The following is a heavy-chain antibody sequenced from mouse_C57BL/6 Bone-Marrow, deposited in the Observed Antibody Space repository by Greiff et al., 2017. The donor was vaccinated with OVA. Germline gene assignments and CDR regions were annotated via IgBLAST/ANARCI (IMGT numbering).Heavy chain of an antibody. CDR1: GFTFSSYA. CDR3: ARDSNSFFYAMDY. D-gene: IGHD2-5*01. Sequence: DVQLVESGGGLVKPGGSLKLSCAASGFTFSSYAMSWVRQTPEKRLEWVATISDGGSYTYYPDNVKGRFTISRDNAKNNLYLQMSHLKSEDTAMYYCARDSNSFFYAMDYWGQGTSVTVSS. J-gene: IGHJ4*01. CDR2: ISDGGSYT. V-gene: IGHV5-4*01.